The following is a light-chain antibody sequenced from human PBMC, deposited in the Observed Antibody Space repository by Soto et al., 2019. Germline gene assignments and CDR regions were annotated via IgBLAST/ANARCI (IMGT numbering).Light chain of an antibody. CDR3: QQRYNWPLT. V-gene: IGKV3D-20*02. CDR1: QSVSTNY. CDR2: GAS. Sequence: EIVLTQSPGTLSLSPGERSTLSCRASQSVSTNYLAWYQQKPGQAPRLLIYGASTRATGIPARFSGSGSGTEFTLTISSLEPEDFAVYYCQQRYNWPLTFGGGTTVDIK. J-gene: IGKJ4*01.